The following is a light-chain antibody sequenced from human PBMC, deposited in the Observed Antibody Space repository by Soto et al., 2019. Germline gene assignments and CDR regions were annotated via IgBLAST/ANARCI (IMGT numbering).Light chain of an antibody. V-gene: IGLV1-44*01. CDR1: TSNIESHP. CDR2: TNN. J-gene: IGLJ1*01. Sequence: VLTQPPSASGTPGQRIIISCSGSTSNIESHPVNWFQQVPGAAPKLLIKTNNQRPSGVPDRFSGSKSGASASLAISGLQSEDEATYYCATWDDSRNGVFGSGTKVIVL. CDR3: ATWDDSRNGV.